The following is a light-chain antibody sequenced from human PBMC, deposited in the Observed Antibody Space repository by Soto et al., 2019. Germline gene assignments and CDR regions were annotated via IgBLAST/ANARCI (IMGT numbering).Light chain of an antibody. Sequence: EIVLTQSPATLSVSPGERATLSCRASQSVNNNLAWYQQKPGHAPRLLIYGASIRATGIPARFSGSESGTEFTLTISSLQSEDFAVYYCQQYNNWPLFTFGPGTKVDIK. V-gene: IGKV3-15*01. CDR2: GAS. CDR1: QSVNNN. J-gene: IGKJ3*01. CDR3: QQYNNWPLFT.